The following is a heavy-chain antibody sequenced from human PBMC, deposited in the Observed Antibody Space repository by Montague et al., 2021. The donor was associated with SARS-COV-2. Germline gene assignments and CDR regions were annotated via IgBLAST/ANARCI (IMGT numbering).Heavy chain of an antibody. CDR3: ARRPGASYYVFWSGGFDI. D-gene: IGHD3-3*01. V-gene: IGHV4-39*01. J-gene: IGHJ3*02. CDR1: GGSVNSGSYS. Sequence: SETLSLTCTVSGGSVNSGSYSWDWIRQPPGKGLEWIESIHYSGSTSYNPSLKSRVTISIDTSKNHFSLRVNSVTASDSAVYFCARRPGASYYVFWSGGFDIWGQGTMVTVS. CDR2: IHYSGST.